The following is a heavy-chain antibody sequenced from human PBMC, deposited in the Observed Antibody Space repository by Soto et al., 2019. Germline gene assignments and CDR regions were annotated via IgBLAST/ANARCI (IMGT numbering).Heavy chain of an antibody. CDR3: DPYYFDY. J-gene: IGHJ4*02. CDR2: VYYAAIS. CDR1: GESVTGYF. Sequence: SETLSLTCSVSGESVTGYFWTWIRQPPGKPLEWIGHVYYAAISKYNPSLESRVSMSVDTPKNQFSLKLSSVTAADTAVYYVDPYYFDYWGQGTLVTVSS. V-gene: IGHV4-59*02.